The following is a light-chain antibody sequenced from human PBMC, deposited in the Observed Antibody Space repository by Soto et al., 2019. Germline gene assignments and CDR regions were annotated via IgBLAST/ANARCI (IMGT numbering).Light chain of an antibody. V-gene: IGLV2-11*01. J-gene: IGLJ1*01. Sequence: QSALIQPRSVSGSPVQSVTISCTGTSSDVGTYNYVSWYRQHPGKAPKLMISDVSKRPSGVPDRFSGSKSDNTASLTISGLQAEDEGDYYCCSYAGSYIFVFGTGTKVTVL. CDR2: DVS. CDR3: CSYAGSYIFV. CDR1: SSDVGTYNY.